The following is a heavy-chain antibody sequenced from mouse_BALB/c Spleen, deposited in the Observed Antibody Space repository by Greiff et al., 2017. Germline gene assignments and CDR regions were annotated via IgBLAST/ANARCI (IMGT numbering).Heavy chain of an antibody. V-gene: IGHV5-6*02. J-gene: IGHJ4*01. Sequence: EVKLVESGGDLVKPGGSLKLSCAASGFTFSSYGMSWVRQTPDKRLEWVATISSGGSYTYYPDSVKGRFTISRDNAKNTLYLQMSSLKSEDTAMYYCAGRLPTYAMDYWGQGTSVTVSA. CDR3: AGRLPTYAMDY. CDR2: ISSGGSYT. CDR1: GFTFSSYG.